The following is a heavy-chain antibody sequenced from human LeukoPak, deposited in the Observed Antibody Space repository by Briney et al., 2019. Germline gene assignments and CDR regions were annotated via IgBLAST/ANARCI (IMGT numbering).Heavy chain of an antibody. V-gene: IGHV3-21*01. Sequence: GGSLRLSCAASGFTFSSYSMNWVRQAPGKGLEGVSSISSSSSYIYYADSVKGRFTISRDNAKNSLYLQMNSLRAEDTAVYYCARGVVPAATVRNWFDPWGQGTLVTVSS. J-gene: IGHJ5*02. CDR1: GFTFSSYS. CDR3: ARGVVPAATVRNWFDP. CDR2: ISSSSSYI. D-gene: IGHD2-2*01.